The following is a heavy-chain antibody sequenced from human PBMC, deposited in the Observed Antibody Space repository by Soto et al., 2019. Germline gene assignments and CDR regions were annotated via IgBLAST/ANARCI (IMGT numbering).Heavy chain of an antibody. V-gene: IGHV3-23*01. CDR1: GFTFSSYA. CDR3: AKDKGITGTTFYWFDP. D-gene: IGHD1-7*01. CDR2: ISGSGGST. J-gene: IGHJ5*02. Sequence: GGSLRLSCAASGFTFSSYAMSWVRQAPGKGLEWVSAISGSGGSTYYADSVKGRFTISRDNSKNTLYLQMNSLRAEDTAVYYCAKDKGITGTTFYWFDPWGQGTLVTVSS.